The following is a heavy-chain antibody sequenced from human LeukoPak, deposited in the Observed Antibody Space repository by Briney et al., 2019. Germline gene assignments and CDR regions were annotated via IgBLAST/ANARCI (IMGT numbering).Heavy chain of an antibody. D-gene: IGHD3-22*01. Sequence: GESLKISCKASGYSFTSYWIGWVRQMPGKGLEWMGITYPGDSDTRYSPSFQGQVTISADKSISTAYLQWSSLKASDTAIYYCARRDYDSSYSWDAFDIWGQGTMVTVSS. CDR1: GYSFTSYW. CDR3: ARRDYDSSYSWDAFDI. J-gene: IGHJ3*02. V-gene: IGHV5-51*01. CDR2: TYPGDSDT.